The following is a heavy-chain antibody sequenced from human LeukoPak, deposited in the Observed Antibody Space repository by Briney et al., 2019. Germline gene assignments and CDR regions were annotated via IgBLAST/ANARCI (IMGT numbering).Heavy chain of an antibody. CDR1: GYTFTSYD. V-gene: IGHV1-8*03. Sequence: ASVKVSCKASGYTFTSYDINWVRPATGQGLEWMGWMNPNSGNTGYAQKFQGRVTITRNTSISTAYMELSSLRSEDTAVYYCARGLPAATHYYYYYMDVWGKGTTVTVSS. CDR3: ARGLPAATHYYYYYMDV. CDR2: MNPNSGNT. D-gene: IGHD2-2*01. J-gene: IGHJ6*03.